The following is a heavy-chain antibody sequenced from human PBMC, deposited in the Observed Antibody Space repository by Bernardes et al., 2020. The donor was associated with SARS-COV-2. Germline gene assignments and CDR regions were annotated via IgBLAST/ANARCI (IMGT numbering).Heavy chain of an antibody. CDR1: GFTFSSYA. J-gene: IGHJ6*02. D-gene: IGHD2-2*01. V-gene: IGHV3-23*01. CDR2: ISGSGGST. CDR3: AKDKGYCSSTSCPQNFYYYGMDV. Sequence: SLRLCFASSGFTFSSYAMSWVRQAPGKGLEWVSAISGSGGSTYYADSVKGRFTISRDNSKNTLYLQMNSLRAEDTAVYYCAKDKGYCSSTSCPQNFYYYGMDVWGQGTTVTVSS.